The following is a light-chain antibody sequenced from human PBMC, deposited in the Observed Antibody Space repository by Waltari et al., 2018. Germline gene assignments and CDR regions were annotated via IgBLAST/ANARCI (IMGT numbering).Light chain of an antibody. CDR3: HQSGDLPYT. J-gene: IGKJ2*01. Sequence: EIILTQSPDFQSATPEEKVTITCRASQNIGTRLHWYQQKPRQSPKLLVKHSSQTVSGVPSRFSGSGSGSDFTLTIDGLETGDFATYFCHQSGDLPYTFGQGSKV. CDR1: QNIGTR. CDR2: HSS. V-gene: IGKV6-21*01.